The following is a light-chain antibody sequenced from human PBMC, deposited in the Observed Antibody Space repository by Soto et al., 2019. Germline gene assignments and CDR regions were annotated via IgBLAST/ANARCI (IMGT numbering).Light chain of an antibody. CDR1: SSDVGGYNY. CDR2: DVS. J-gene: IGLJ2*01. V-gene: IGLV2-14*01. Sequence: QSVLTQPASVSGSPGQSITISCTGTSSDVGGYNYVSWYQQHPGKAPKLMIYDVSNRPSGVSNRFSGSKSGNTASLTISGLQAEDEADYYCSSDTSSRRGVFGGGTKLTVL. CDR3: SSDTSSRRGV.